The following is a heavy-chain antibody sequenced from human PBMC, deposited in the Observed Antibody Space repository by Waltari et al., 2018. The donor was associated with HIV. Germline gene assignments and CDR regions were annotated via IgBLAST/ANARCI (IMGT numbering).Heavy chain of an antibody. V-gene: IGHV3-33*01. CDR3: TRDLVEMASTYYSYYGMDV. J-gene: IGHJ6*02. CDR2: VWFDGSNE. Sequence: QVHLVESGGGVVQPGRSLSLYCGASGFTFSSYDIQWVRQAPGKGLELVAVVWFDGSNEYYADSVRGRFTISRDSSKNTVYLQMNSLRAEDTAVYYCTRDLVEMASTYYSYYGMDVWGQGTTVTVSS. D-gene: IGHD3-3*01. CDR1: GFTFSSYD.